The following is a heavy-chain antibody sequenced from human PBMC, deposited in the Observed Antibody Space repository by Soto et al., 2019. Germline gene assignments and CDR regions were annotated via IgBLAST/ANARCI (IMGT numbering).Heavy chain of an antibody. Sequence: QVHLLESGPGLVKPSETVSLTCSVSGVSVTSYHWSWIRQFPGKGLEWIAYTAHTGNTNYNPSLRVRFFIPRAPSKNQVSFHLTSVPPADPAVYYWARDMHPVFTHSSAPWAQGPLATVSP. D-gene: IGHD2-15*01. CDR2: TAHTGNT. CDR3: ARDMHPVFTHSSAP. V-gene: IGHV4-59*02. CDR1: GVSVTSYH. J-gene: IGHJ5*02.